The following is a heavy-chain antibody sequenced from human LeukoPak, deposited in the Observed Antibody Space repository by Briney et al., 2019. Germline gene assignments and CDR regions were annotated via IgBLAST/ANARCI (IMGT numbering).Heavy chain of an antibody. Sequence: GASVKVSCKASGYTFTSYGISWVRQAPGQGLERMGWISAYNGNTNYAQKLQGRVTITRDTSASTAYMELSSLRSEDTAVYYCARDLVELRLGELSPGYWGQGTLVTVSS. CDR3: ARDLVELRLGELSPGY. CDR1: GYTFTSYG. CDR2: ISAYNGNT. J-gene: IGHJ4*02. D-gene: IGHD3-16*02. V-gene: IGHV1-18*01.